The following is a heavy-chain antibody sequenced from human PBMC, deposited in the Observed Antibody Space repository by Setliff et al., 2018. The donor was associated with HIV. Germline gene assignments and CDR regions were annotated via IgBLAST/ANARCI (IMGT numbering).Heavy chain of an antibody. CDR3: ARLSGGMVPNY. J-gene: IGHJ4*02. V-gene: IGHV4-39*01. Sequence: KTSETLSLTCTVSGGSISSSNYYWGWIRQPPGKGREWIGSIHHSGTAYDNPSLKSRVTISVDPSKNQILLRLSSVTAADTAVYYCARLSGGMVPNYWGQGTLVTVSS. D-gene: IGHD3-10*01. CDR2: IHHSGTA. CDR1: GGSISSSNYY.